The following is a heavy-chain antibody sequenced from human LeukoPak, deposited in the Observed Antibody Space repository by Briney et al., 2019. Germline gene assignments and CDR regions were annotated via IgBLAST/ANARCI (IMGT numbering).Heavy chain of an antibody. Sequence: SETLSLTCTVSGGSISSYYWSWIRQPPGKGLEWIGYIYYSGSTNYNPSLKSRVTISVDTSKNQFSLKLSSVTAADTAVYYCAREREQWLVLFDYWGQGTLVTVSS. J-gene: IGHJ4*02. V-gene: IGHV4-59*01. CDR2: IYYSGST. CDR1: GGSISSYY. D-gene: IGHD6-19*01. CDR3: AREREQWLVLFDY.